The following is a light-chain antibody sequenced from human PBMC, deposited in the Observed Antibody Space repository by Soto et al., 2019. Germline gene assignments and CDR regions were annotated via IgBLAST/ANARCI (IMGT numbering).Light chain of an antibody. CDR1: SSNIGSNY. J-gene: IGLJ3*02. CDR2: RNN. V-gene: IGLV1-47*01. CDR3: AAWDDSLSGWV. Sequence: QSVLTQTPSVSGTPGQRVTISSSGSSSNIGSNYVSWYQQLPGTAPKLLIYRNNQRPSGVPDRFSGSKSGTSASLAISGLRSEDEADYYCAAWDDSLSGWVFGGGTKLTVL.